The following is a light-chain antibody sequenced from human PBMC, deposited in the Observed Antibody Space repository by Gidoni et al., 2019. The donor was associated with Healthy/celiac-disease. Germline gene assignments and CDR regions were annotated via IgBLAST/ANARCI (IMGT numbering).Light chain of an antibody. CDR3: QQRSNWLGCS. V-gene: IGKV3-11*01. Sequence: EIVLTQSPATLSLSPGERATLSCRASQSVSSYLAWYQQKPGQAPRLLIYDASNRATGIPARFSGSGSGTDFTLTISSLEPEDFAVYYCQQRSNWLGCSFGQGTKLEIK. J-gene: IGKJ2*04. CDR1: QSVSSY. CDR2: DAS.